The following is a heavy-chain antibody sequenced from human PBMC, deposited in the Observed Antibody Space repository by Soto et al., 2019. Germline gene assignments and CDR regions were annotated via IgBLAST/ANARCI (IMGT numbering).Heavy chain of an antibody. CDR1: GYSFTTYD. J-gene: IGHJ4*02. CDR2: MSPNTGNT. Sequence: QVQLVQSGAEVTKHWASVRVSCKTSGYSFTTYDINWVRQATGQLLEWMGWMSPNTGNTGYAQTFQGRVTMTRDSNTSISTAYLELRSRRSEDTAVYYWARSPRCSDGVCSRDYFASWGQGTLVTVSS. CDR3: ARSPRCSDGVCSRDYFAS. V-gene: IGHV1-8*01. D-gene: IGHD3-3*01.